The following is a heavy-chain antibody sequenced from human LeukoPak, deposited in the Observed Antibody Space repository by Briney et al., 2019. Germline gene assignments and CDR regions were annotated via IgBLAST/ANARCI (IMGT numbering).Heavy chain of an antibody. CDR2: ISSSGSTI. J-gene: IGHJ5*02. Sequence: GGSLRLSCAASGFTFSSYSMNWVRQAPGKGLEGVSYISSSGSTIYYADSVKGRFTISRDNAKNSLYLQMNGLRAEDTAVYYCARGATDVTRWFDPWGQGTRVTVSS. D-gene: IGHD1-1*01. CDR1: GFTFSSYS. V-gene: IGHV3-48*04. CDR3: ARGATDVTRWFDP.